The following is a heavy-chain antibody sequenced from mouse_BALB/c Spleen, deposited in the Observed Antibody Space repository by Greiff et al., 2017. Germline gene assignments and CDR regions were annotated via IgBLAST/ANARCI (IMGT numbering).Heavy chain of an antibody. Sequence: EVQLVESGGGLVQPGGSLKLSCAASGFTFSSYGMSWVRQTPDKRLELVATINSNGGSTYYPDSVKGRFTISRDNAKNTLYLQMSSLKSEDTAMYYCARGPYDLFAYWGQGTLVTVSA. CDR3: ARGPYDLFAY. CDR1: GFTFSSYG. V-gene: IGHV5-6-3*01. J-gene: IGHJ3*01. CDR2: INSNGGST. D-gene: IGHD2-12*01.